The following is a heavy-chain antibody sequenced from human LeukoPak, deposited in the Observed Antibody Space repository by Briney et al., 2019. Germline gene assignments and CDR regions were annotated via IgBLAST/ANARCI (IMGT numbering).Heavy chain of an antibody. CDR3: VKDNPYRAAAGTGDYYGMDV. V-gene: IGHV3-64D*09. CDR1: GFPFSSYA. Sequence: QPGGSLRLSFSASGFPFSSYAMHWVRQAPGKGLEYVSAISSKGGSTYYADSVKGRFTISRDNSKNTLYLQMSSLRAEDTAVYYCVKDNPYRAAAGTGDYYGMDVWGQGTTVTVSS. CDR2: ISSKGGST. J-gene: IGHJ6*02. D-gene: IGHD6-13*01.